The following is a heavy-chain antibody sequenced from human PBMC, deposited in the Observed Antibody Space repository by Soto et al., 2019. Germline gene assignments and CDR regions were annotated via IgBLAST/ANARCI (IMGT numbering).Heavy chain of an antibody. V-gene: IGHV4-59*01. CDR2: IYDSGST. CDR3: ARVGGSTVTYSYFYYMDV. D-gene: IGHD4-17*01. Sequence: KASETLSLTCTVSGGSISNYSWGWIRQPPGKGLEWIGYIYDSGSTNYNPPLKSRVTILVDTSKSQLSLKLSSVTAADTAVYYCARVGGSTVTYSYFYYMDVWGKGTTVTVSS. J-gene: IGHJ6*03. CDR1: GGSISNYS.